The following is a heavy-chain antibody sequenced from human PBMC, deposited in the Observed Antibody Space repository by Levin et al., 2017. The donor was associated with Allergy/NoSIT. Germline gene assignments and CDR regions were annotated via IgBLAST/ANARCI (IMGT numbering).Heavy chain of an antibody. Sequence: GESLKISCAASGFTFSSYWMSWVRQAPGKGLEWVANMKQDGSEKYYVDSVKGRFTISRDNAKNSLYLQMNSLRAEDTAVYYCARDRAAAGMAVDYWGQGTLVTVSS. CDR3: ARDRAAAGMAVDY. V-gene: IGHV3-7*01. CDR2: MKQDGSEK. D-gene: IGHD6-13*01. J-gene: IGHJ4*02. CDR1: GFTFSSYW.